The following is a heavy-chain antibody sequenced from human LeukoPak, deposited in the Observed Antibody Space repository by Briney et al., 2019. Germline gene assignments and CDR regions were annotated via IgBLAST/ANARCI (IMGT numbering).Heavy chain of an antibody. CDR1: GFTFSSYS. Sequence: GGSLRLSCAASGFTFSSYSVNWVRQAPGKGLEWVSSISSSSSYIYYADSVKGRFTISRDNAKNSLYLQMNSLRAEDTAVYYCARDWAAAAGIFDYWGQGTLVTVSS. J-gene: IGHJ4*02. V-gene: IGHV3-21*01. CDR3: ARDWAAAAGIFDY. CDR2: ISSSSSYI. D-gene: IGHD6-13*01.